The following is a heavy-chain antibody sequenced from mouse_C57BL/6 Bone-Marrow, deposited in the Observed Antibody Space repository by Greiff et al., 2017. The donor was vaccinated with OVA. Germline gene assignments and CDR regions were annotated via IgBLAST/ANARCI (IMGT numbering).Heavy chain of an antibody. D-gene: IGHD1-1*01. CDR3: ARGNYGSSRYAMDY. Sequence: VQLQESGPGLVKPSQSLSLTCSVTGYSITSGYYWNWIRQFPGNKLEWMGYISYDGSNNYNPSLKNRISITRDTSKNQFFLKLNSVTAEDTATYYCARGNYGSSRYAMDYWGQGTSVTVSS. J-gene: IGHJ4*01. V-gene: IGHV3-6*01. CDR2: ISYDGSN. CDR1: GYSITSGYY.